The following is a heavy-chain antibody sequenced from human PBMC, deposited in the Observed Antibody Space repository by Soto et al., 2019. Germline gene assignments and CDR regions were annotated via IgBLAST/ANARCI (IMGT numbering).Heavy chain of an antibody. J-gene: IGHJ3*02. CDR1: GYTFTSYG. CDR2: IGAYNGNT. V-gene: IGHV1-18*04. CDR3: ARDAVLRVYTLNAFDI. Sequence: ASVKVSCKASGYTFTSYGISWVRQAPGQGLEWMGWIGAYNGNTNYAQKLQGRVTMTTDTSTSTAYMELRSLRSDDTAVYYCARDAVLRVYTLNAFDIWGQGTMVTVSS. D-gene: IGHD2-8*01.